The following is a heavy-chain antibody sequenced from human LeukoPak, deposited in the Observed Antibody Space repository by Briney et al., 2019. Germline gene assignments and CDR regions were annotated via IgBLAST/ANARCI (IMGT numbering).Heavy chain of an antibody. CDR1: GGSISSYY. V-gene: IGHV4-59*01. Sequence: SETLSLTCTDSGGSISSYYWSWIRQPPGKGLEWIGYIYYSGSTNYNPSLKSRVTISVDTSKNQFSLKLSSVTAADTAVYYCASGRLPYDRVTYYYYYMDVWGKGTTVTVSS. J-gene: IGHJ6*03. CDR3: ASGRLPYDRVTYYYYYMDV. CDR2: IYYSGST. D-gene: IGHD2-2*02.